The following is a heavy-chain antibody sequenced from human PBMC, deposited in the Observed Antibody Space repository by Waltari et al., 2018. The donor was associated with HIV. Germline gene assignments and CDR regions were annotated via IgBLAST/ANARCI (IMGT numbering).Heavy chain of an antibody. D-gene: IGHD3-16*01. J-gene: IGHJ4*02. V-gene: IGHV4-39*01. CDR1: GAPLSSSSYY. CDR3: ARLRFHSLYYFDS. Sequence: QLHLQESGPGLVKPSGPLSLTCSASGAPLSSSSYYWAWIRQPPGKGLEWIGAIYYSGTAYYNPSVKSRVSASLDASKNELSLKLTSVTATDTALYYCARLRFHSLYYFDSWGPGILVTVSS. CDR2: IYYSGTA.